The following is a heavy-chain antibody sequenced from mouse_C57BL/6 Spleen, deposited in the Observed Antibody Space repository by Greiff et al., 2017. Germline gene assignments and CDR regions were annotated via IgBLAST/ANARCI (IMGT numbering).Heavy chain of an antibody. Sequence: VQLQQPGAELVKPGASVKMSCKASGYTFTSYWITWVKQRPGQGLEWIGDIYPGSGSTNYNEKFKSKATLTVDTSSSTAYMQLSSLTSEDSAVYYCATSTVVATNFDYWGQGTTLTVSS. V-gene: IGHV1-55*01. CDR1: GYTFTSYW. J-gene: IGHJ2*01. D-gene: IGHD1-1*01. CDR2: IYPGSGST. CDR3: ATSTVVATNFDY.